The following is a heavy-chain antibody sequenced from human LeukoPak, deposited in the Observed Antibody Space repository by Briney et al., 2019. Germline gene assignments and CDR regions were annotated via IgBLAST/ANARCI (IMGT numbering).Heavy chain of an antibody. J-gene: IGHJ4*02. V-gene: IGHV3-48*03. CDR2: ISSGGNTI. D-gene: IGHD4-17*01. CDR3: ARLRTTVTTGVDY. Sequence: GGSLRLSCAASGFTFSSYEMNWVRQAPGKGLEWVSYISSGGNTIYYADSVKGRFTISRNNAKNSLYLQMNSLRAEDTAVYYCARLRTTVTTGVDYWGQGTLVTVSS. CDR1: GFTFSSYE.